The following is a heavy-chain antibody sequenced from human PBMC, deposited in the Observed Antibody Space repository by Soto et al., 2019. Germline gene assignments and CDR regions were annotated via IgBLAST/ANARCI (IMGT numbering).Heavy chain of an antibody. J-gene: IGHJ4*02. CDR1: GGTFSSYT. Sequence: ASVKVSCKASGGTFSSYTISWVRQAPGQGLEWMGRIIPILGIANYAQKFQGRVTITADKSTSTAYMELSSLRSEDTAVYYCARSDGYCSGGSCHKFDYWGQGTLVTVSS. CDR2: IIPILGIA. D-gene: IGHD2-15*01. V-gene: IGHV1-69*02. CDR3: ARSDGYCSGGSCHKFDY.